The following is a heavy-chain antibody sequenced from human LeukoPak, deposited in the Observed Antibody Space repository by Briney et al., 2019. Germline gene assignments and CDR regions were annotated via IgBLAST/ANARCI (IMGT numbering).Heavy chain of an antibody. CDR1: GYTFTSYG. CDR2: ISAYNGNT. V-gene: IGHV1-18*01. D-gene: IGHD1-26*01. J-gene: IGHJ4*02. Sequence: ASVKVSCKASGYTFTSYGISWVRQAPGQGLEWMGWISAYNGNTNYAQKLQGRVTMTTDTSTSTAYMELRSLRSDDTAVYYCARVSRGSYRYYFDYWGQGTLVTVPS. CDR3: ARVSRGSYRYYFDY.